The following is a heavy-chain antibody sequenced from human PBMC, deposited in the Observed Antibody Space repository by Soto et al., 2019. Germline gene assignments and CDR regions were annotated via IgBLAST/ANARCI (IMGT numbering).Heavy chain of an antibody. CDR1: GLAVSGTD. D-gene: IGHD3-10*01. J-gene: IGHJ4*02. Sequence: GSLRLSCEASGLAVSGTDMSWVRQAPGKRLEWVSSSSSGGGTDYADSVKGRFTVSRDTSRNTLYLQMNNLRVEDTAVYYCASDSSDYFYSWGQGTLVTVSS. CDR2: SSSGGGT. V-gene: IGHV3-66*01. CDR3: ASDSSDYFYS.